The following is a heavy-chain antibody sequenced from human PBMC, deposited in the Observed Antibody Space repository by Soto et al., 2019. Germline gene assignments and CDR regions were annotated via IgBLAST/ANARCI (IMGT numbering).Heavy chain of an antibody. Sequence: PGESLKISCKGSGYSFPSEWIGWVRQMPGKGLEWMGSIYPADSDTRYSPSFQGQVTISADKSIRTAYLEWSSLKASDTAMYYCARQRYYYDSSGYHYYFDYWGQGTLVTVSS. J-gene: IGHJ4*02. D-gene: IGHD3-22*01. CDR3: ARQRYYYDSSGYHYYFDY. V-gene: IGHV5-51*01. CDR1: GYSFPSEW. CDR2: IYPADSDT.